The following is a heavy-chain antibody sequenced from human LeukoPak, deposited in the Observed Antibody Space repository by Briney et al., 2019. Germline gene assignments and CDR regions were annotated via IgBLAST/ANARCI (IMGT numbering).Heavy chain of an antibody. V-gene: IGHV4-30-4*08. J-gene: IGHJ3*02. D-gene: IGHD2-2*01. CDR3: ASAYCSSTSCHDAFDI. Sequence: SQTLSLACTVSGGSISSGDYYWSWIRQPPGKGLEWIGYIYYGGSTYYNPSLKSRVTISVDTSKNQFSLKLSSVTAADTAVYYCASAYCSSTSCHDAFDIWGQGTMVTVSS. CDR2: IYYGGST. CDR1: GGSISSGDYY.